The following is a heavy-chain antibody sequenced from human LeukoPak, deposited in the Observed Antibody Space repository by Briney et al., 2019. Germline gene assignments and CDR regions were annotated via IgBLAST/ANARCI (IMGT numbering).Heavy chain of an antibody. CDR1: GFTFSSYA. CDR2: ISYDGSNK. V-gene: IGHV3-30-3*01. Sequence: GGSLRLSCAASGFTFSSYAMHWVRQAPGKGLEWVAVISYDGSNKYYADSVKGRFTISRDNSKNTLYLQMNSLRAEDTAVYYCARDSTDIVVVPAAMPELWGQGTLVTVSS. CDR3: ARDSTDIVVVPAAMPEL. J-gene: IGHJ4*02. D-gene: IGHD2-2*01.